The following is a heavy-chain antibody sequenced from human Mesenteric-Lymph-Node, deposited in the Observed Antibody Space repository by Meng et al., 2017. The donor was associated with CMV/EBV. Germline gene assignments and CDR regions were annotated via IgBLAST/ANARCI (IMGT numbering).Heavy chain of an antibody. J-gene: IGHJ6*02. CDR2: INQDGSEK. CDR3: ARARFFGAVLDV. CDR1: GFTFSGDW. D-gene: IGHD3-3*01. V-gene: IGHV3-7*03. Sequence: SCAVSGFTFSGDWMTWVRQAPGRGLEWVATINQDGSEKYYVDSVKGRFTISRDNAKNSLYLQMNSLRGEDTAVYYCARARFFGAVLDVWGQGTTVTVSS.